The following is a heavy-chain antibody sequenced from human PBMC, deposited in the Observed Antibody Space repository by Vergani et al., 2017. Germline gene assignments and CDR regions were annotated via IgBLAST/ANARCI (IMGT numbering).Heavy chain of an antibody. CDR2: ISSSSSYI. Sequence: EVQLVESGGGLVKPGGSLRLSCAASGFTFSSYSMNWVRQAPGKGLEWVSSISSSSSYIYYADSVKGRFTISRDNAKNSLYLQMNSLRADDTAVYYCARALALQAFSPGYGSQGSLVTVSS. CDR3: ARALALQAFSPGY. J-gene: IGHJ4*02. V-gene: IGHV3-21*01. CDR1: GFTFSSYS.